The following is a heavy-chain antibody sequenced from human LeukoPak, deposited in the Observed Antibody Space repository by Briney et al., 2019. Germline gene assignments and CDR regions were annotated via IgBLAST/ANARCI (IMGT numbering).Heavy chain of an antibody. V-gene: IGHV4-4*07. J-gene: IGHJ4*02. CDR2: IYTSGST. Sequence: KPSETLSLTCTVSGGSISSYYWSWIRQPAGKGLEWIGRIYTSGSTNYSPSLKSRVTMSVDTSKNQFSLKLTSVTAADTAVYYCARASRYYYYSSGYYYALDYWGQGTLVTVSS. CDR1: GGSISSYY. D-gene: IGHD3-22*01. CDR3: ARASRYYYYSSGYYYALDY.